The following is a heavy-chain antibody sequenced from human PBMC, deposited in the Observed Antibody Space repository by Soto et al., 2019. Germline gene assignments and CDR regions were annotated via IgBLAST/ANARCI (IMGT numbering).Heavy chain of an antibody. D-gene: IGHD1-1*01. CDR2: LYDIDGS. CDR1: GFTISGKKY. Sequence: DVQLVESGGGLIQPGESLRLSCAAFGFTISGKKYVAWVRQAPGKGLEWVSALYDIDGSFYADSVKGRLTTSSDSSKTTVYLQMNDLRPDDTAVYYCATWHEREHAYDVWGRGTTFTVSS. V-gene: IGHV3-53*01. CDR3: ATWHEREHAYDV. J-gene: IGHJ3*01.